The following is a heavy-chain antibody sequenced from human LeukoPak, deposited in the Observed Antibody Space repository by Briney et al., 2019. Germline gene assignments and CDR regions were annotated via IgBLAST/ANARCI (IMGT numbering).Heavy chain of an antibody. V-gene: IGHV1-2*02. Sequence: ASVKVSCKASGYTFTGYYMHWVRQAPGQGLEWMGWINPNSGGTNYAQKFQGRVTMTRDTPISTAYMELSRLRSDDTAVYYCARERIAARRGTPGYWGQGTLVTVSS. CDR3: ARERIAARRGTPGY. CDR2: INPNSGGT. J-gene: IGHJ4*02. CDR1: GYTFTGYY. D-gene: IGHD6-6*01.